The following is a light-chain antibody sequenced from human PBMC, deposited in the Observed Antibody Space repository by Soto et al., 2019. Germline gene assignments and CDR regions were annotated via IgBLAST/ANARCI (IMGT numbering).Light chain of an antibody. J-gene: IGLJ1*01. V-gene: IGLV2-8*01. CDR2: AVS. Sequence: QSVLTQPPSASGSPGQSFTIYCTGTSSDVGGYKYVSWYQQYPGKAPKLMIYAVSKRPSGVPDRFSGSKSGNTASLTVSGLQAEDEADYYCSSYAGSNNYVFGTGTKVTVL. CDR3: SSYAGSNNYV. CDR1: SSDVGGYKY.